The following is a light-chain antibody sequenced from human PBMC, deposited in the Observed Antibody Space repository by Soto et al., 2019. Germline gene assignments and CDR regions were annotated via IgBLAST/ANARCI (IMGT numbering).Light chain of an antibody. Sequence: QAVVTQPPSASGTPGQRVTISCSGSSSNIGSNTVNWYQQLPGTAPKLLIYSNNQRPSGVPDRFSGFKSGTSASLAISGLQSEDEADYYCAAWDDSLNGPLFGGGTKLTGL. CDR1: SSNIGSNT. CDR2: SNN. V-gene: IGLV1-44*01. CDR3: AAWDDSLNGPL. J-gene: IGLJ2*01.